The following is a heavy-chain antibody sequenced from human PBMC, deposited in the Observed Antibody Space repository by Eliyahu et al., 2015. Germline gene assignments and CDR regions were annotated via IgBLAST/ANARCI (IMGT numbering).Heavy chain of an antibody. CDR1: GGSFSGYY. CDR2: INXSGST. Sequence: QVQLQQWGAGLLKPSETXSLTCXXYGGSFSGYYWSWIRQPPGXGLEWXXEINXSGSTNYNPSLKSRVTISVDTSKNQFSLKLSSVTAADTAVYYCARERWQQLVRRDAFDIWGQGTMVTVSS. D-gene: IGHD6-13*01. J-gene: IGHJ3*02. CDR3: ARERWQQLVRRDAFDI. V-gene: IGHV4-34*01.